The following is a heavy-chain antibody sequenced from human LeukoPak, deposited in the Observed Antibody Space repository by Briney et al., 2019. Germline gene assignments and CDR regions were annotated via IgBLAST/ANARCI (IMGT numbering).Heavy chain of an antibody. D-gene: IGHD3-3*01. CDR1: GYTFTGYY. CDR2: INPNSGGT. J-gene: IGHJ4*02. Sequence: ASVEVSCKASGYTFTGYYMHWVRQAPGQGLEWMGRINPNSGGTNYAQKFQGRVTMTRDTSISTAYMELSRLRSDDTAVYYCTITIFGVVSPDFDYWGQGTLVTVSS. V-gene: IGHV1-2*06. CDR3: TITIFGVVSPDFDY.